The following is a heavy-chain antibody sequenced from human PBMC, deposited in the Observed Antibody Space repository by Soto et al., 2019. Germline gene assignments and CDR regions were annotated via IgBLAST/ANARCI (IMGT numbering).Heavy chain of an antibody. D-gene: IGHD2-2*02. CDR3: ARDLDDCSSTSCYNGAFDM. CDR2: INPSGGGT. CDR1: GYTFTSYY. J-gene: IGHJ3*02. Sequence: VKVSCKASGYTFTSYYMHWVRQAPGQGLEWMGLINPSGGGTSYAQKFQGRVAMTRDTSTSTAYMELSRLRSDDTAVYYCARDLDDCSSTSCYNGAFDMWGQGTMVTVS. V-gene: IGHV1-46*01.